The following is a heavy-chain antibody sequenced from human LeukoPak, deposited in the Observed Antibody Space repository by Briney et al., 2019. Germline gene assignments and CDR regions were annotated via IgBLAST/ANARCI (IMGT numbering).Heavy chain of an antibody. Sequence: PGGSLRLSCVASGFTFNSYWMSWVRQAPGKGLEWVANIKQDGSDKYYVDSVKGRFTISRDNAKNSLYLQMNSLRAEDTAVYYCASGQKLGFWGQGTLVTVSS. CDR2: IKQDGSDK. J-gene: IGHJ4*02. CDR3: ASGQKLGF. D-gene: IGHD6-13*01. V-gene: IGHV3-7*01. CDR1: GFTFNSYW.